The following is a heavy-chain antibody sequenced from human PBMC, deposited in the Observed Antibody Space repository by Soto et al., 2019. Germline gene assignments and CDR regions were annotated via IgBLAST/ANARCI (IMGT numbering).Heavy chain of an antibody. CDR3: ARELGGTDSDY. V-gene: IGHV1-69*06. CDR2: IIPIFGTA. Sequence: GAGVKVSCKASGGSFSSYAMSWVRQAPGEGREGMGGIIPIFGTANYAQKFQGRVTITAHKSTGTAYMELSSLRSEYTAVYYCARELGGTDSDYWGQGTLVTVSS. CDR1: GGSFSSYA. J-gene: IGHJ4*01. D-gene: IGHD1-1*01.